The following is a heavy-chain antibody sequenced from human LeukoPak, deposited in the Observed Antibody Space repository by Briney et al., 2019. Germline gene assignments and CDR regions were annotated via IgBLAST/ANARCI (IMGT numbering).Heavy chain of an antibody. CDR3: ARLLRSQLLPLLLY. Sequence: GESLKISCQGSGYRFSNYWIVWMRQMPGKGLEWMGIIYPGDSDTRYSPSFQGQVTISADRSVNTAYLQWSSLKAPDTAMYYCARLLRSQLLPLLLYWSQGTLVTVSS. CDR2: IYPGDSDT. V-gene: IGHV5-51*01. CDR1: GYRFSNYW. D-gene: IGHD1-1*01. J-gene: IGHJ4*02.